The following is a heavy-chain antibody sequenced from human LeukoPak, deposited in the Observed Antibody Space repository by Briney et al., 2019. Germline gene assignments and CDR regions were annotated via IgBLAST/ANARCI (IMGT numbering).Heavy chain of an antibody. J-gene: IGHJ6*02. CDR2: INHSGST. CDR3: ARGRNYDILTGYFRYYYYGMDV. D-gene: IGHD3-9*01. Sequence: PSETLSLTCLVSNDSISSSHSYWGWIRQPPGKGLEWIGEINHSGSTNYNPSLKSRVTISVDTSKNQFSLKLSSVTAADTAVYYCARGRNYDILTGYFRYYYYGMDVWGQGTTVTVSS. V-gene: IGHV4-39*07. CDR1: NDSISSSHSY.